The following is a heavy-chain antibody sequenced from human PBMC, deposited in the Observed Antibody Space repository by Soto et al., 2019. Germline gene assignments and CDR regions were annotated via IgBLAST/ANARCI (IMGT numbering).Heavy chain of an antibody. V-gene: IGHV4-39*01. D-gene: IGHD3-10*01. CDR3: ARQRYYYGSGSYPRGGTDG. J-gene: IGHJ6*02. CDR2: IYYSGST. Sequence: SETLSLTCTVSGGSISSSSYYWGWIRQPPGKGLEWIGSIYYSGSTYYNPSLKSRVTISVDTSKNQFSLKLSSVTAADTAVYYCARQRYYYGSGSYPRGGTDGCGQGTTVTVSS. CDR1: GGSISSSSYY.